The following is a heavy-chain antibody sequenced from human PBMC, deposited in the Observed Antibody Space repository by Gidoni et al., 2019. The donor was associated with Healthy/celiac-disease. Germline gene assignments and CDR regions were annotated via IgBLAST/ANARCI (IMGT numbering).Heavy chain of an antibody. CDR3: ARVPAATGLLDTDNWFDP. CDR2: IYHSGST. V-gene: IGHV4-30-2*01. Sequence: QLQLQESGSGLVKPSQTLSPTCAVSGGSISRGGYSWSGIRQPPGKGLEWIGYIYHSGSTYYNPSLKSRVTISVDRSKNQFSLKLSSVTAADTAVYYCARVPAATGLLDTDNWFDPWGQGTLVTVSS. J-gene: IGHJ5*02. CDR1: GGSISRGGYS. D-gene: IGHD2-2*01.